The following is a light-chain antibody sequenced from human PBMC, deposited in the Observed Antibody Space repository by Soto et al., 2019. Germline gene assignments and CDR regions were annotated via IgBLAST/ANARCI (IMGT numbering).Light chain of an antibody. CDR2: DAS. CDR1: QSVSSY. CDR3: QQRSNWPLT. Sequence: EIVLTQSPATLSLSPGERATLSCRASQSVSSYLAWYQQKPGQAPRLLIYDASNRATGIPARFSGSGSGTDFTLTISSFEPEDFAVYYCQQRSNWPLTFGGGTKVDIK. J-gene: IGKJ4*01. V-gene: IGKV3-11*01.